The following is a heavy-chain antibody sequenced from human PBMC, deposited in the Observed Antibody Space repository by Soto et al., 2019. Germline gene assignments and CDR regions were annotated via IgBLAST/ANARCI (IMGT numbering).Heavy chain of an antibody. CDR1: GFTFSSYA. V-gene: IGHV3-23*01. D-gene: IGHD3-22*01. CDR2: IMGGGVST. Sequence: GGSLRLSCAASGFTFSSYAMSWVRQAPGKGLEWVPAIMGGGVSTYSALSVRGRFTISRDNSKNTFYLKMSSLRAEDTAVYYCAKEYDSRGYYPDYWGQGTPVTVSS. J-gene: IGHJ4*02. CDR3: AKEYDSRGYYPDY.